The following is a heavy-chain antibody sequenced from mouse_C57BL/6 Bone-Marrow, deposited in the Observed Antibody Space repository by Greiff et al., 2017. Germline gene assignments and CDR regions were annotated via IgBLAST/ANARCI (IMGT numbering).Heavy chain of an antibody. J-gene: IGHJ2*01. CDR3: ARDGGWDYFDY. V-gene: IGHV5-16*01. D-gene: IGHD3-3*01. Sequence: EVKLMESEGGLVQPGSSMKLSCTASGFTFSDYYMAWFRQVPEKGLEWVANINYDGSSTYYLDSLKSRFIISRDNAKNILYLQMSSLKSEDTATXYGARDGGWDYFDYWGQGTTLTVSS. CDR1: GFTFSDYY. CDR2: INYDGSST.